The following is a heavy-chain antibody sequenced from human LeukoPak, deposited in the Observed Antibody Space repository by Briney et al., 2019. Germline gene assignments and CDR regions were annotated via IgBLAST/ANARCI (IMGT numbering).Heavy chain of an antibody. D-gene: IGHD2/OR15-2a*01. V-gene: IGHV3-7*01. CDR1: GFTFSSYW. J-gene: IGHJ4*02. Sequence: GGSLRLSCAASGFTFSSYWMAWVRQAPGKGLEWVANIKQDGSEKYYVDSVKGRFTISRDNAKNSLYLQMNSLRGEDTAVYYCATHSVGVLPIATFDYWGQGTLVTVSS. CDR2: IKQDGSEK. CDR3: ATHSVGVLPIATFDY.